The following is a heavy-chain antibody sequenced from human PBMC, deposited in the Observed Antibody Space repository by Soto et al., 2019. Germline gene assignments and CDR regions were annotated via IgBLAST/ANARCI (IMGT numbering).Heavy chain of an antibody. J-gene: IGHJ6*02. CDR1: GYTFTSYD. D-gene: IGHD2-2*01. CDR2: INPNSGGT. V-gene: IGHV1-2*02. CDR3: ARVSWVVVPAALHYYGMDV. Sequence: ASVKVSCKASGYTFTSYDINWVRQAPGQGLEWMGWINPNSGGTNYAQKFQGRVTMTRDTSTSTAYMELRSLRSDDTAVYYCARVSWVVVPAALHYYGMDVWGQGTTVTVSS.